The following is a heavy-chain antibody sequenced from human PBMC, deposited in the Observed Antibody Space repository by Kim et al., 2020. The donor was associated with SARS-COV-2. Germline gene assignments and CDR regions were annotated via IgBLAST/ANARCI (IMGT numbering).Heavy chain of an antibody. J-gene: IGHJ4*02. V-gene: IGHV3-30*07. Sequence: ADSVKGRFTISRDNSKNTLYLQMNSLRAEDTAVYYCARDLRYSSSSAGDYWGQGTLVTVSS. D-gene: IGHD6-6*01. CDR3: ARDLRYSSSSAGDY.